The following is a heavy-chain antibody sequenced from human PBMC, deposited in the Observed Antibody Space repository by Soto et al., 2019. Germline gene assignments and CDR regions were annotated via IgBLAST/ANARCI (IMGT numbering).Heavy chain of an antibody. CDR2: IFHTGTT. J-gene: IGHJ4*02. CDR1: GESMPSTNHY. V-gene: IGHV4-39*02. CDR3: ARRFAWQLPFDA. Sequence: QLHLQESGPGLVRPSETLSLTCPVSGESMPSTNHYWGWIRQPPGKGLEWVATIFHTGTTYYNPSLMSRVSISVDTSKNHFSLRLNSVTAADTAFYFCARRFAWQLPFDAWGQGTLVTVSS. D-gene: IGHD6-6*01.